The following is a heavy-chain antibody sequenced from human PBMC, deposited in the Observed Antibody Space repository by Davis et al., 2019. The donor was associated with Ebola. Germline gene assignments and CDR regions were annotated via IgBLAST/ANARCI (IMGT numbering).Heavy chain of an antibody. V-gene: IGHV3-30*02. CDR3: ARDSDDYSFDY. CDR2: VRSHGSDD. D-gene: IGHD4-11*01. CDR1: GFTFSTYA. Sequence: GGSLRLSCAASGFTFSTYAMGWVRQAPGRWLEWVAFVRSHGSDDHYADSVKGRFTISRDNSKNTLYLQMNSLRPEDTAVYYCARDSDDYSFDYWGRGTLVTVSS. J-gene: IGHJ4*02.